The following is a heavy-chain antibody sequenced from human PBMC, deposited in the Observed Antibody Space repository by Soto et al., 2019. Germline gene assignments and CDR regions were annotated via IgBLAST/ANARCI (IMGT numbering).Heavy chain of an antibody. J-gene: IGHJ4*02. Sequence: QVQLQESGPGMVKPSGTLSLTCAVSGGSISSSNWWSWVRQSPGKGLEWIGEIYHSGSTNYNPSLKSRVTMSVDKSKNQFSLKLSSVTAADTAVYYCARVYDSSAYYYPVTDYWGQGTLVSVSS. V-gene: IGHV4-4*02. D-gene: IGHD3-22*01. CDR1: GGSISSSNW. CDR2: IYHSGST. CDR3: ARVYDSSAYYYPVTDY.